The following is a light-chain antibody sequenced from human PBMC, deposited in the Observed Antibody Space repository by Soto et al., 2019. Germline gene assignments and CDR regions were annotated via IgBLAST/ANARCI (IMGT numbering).Light chain of an antibody. CDR2: GDT. CDR3: QVWDSSTGV. J-gene: IGLJ1*01. Sequence: SYELTQPLSVSVALGQTARITCGGNNIGSKSVHWYQQKPGQAPVLVIYGDTYRPSGIPERFSGSNSGNTATLTISRAQAGDEADYYCQVWDSSTGVFGTGTKLTVL. V-gene: IGLV3-9*01. CDR1: NIGSKS.